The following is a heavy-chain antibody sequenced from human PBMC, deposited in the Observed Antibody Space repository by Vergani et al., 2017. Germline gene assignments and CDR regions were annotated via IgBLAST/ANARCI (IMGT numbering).Heavy chain of an antibody. CDR1: GFTFSSYA. Sequence: QVQLVESGGGVVQPGRSLRLSCAASGFTFSSYAMHWVRQAPGKGLEWVAVISYDGSNKYYADSVKGRFPISRDNSKNTLYLQMNSLRAEDTAVYYCARYMVGQWLVDPGVNSLDYWGQGTLVTVSS. V-gene: IGHV3-30-3*01. CDR3: ARYMVGQWLVDPGVNSLDY. D-gene: IGHD6-19*01. J-gene: IGHJ4*02. CDR2: ISYDGSNK.